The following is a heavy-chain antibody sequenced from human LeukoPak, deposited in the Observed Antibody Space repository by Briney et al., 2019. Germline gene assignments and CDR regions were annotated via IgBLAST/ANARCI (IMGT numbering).Heavy chain of an antibody. CDR2: INPNSGGT. V-gene: IGHV1-2*02. J-gene: IGHJ1*01. Sequence: ASVKVSCKASGYTFTGYYMHWVRQAPGQGLEWMGLINPNSGGTNYAQKFQGRVTMTRDTSISTAYMELSRLRSDDTAVYYCARIAAAGTLEYFQHWGQGTLVTVSS. CDR1: GYTFTGYY. CDR3: ARIAAAGTLEYFQH. D-gene: IGHD6-13*01.